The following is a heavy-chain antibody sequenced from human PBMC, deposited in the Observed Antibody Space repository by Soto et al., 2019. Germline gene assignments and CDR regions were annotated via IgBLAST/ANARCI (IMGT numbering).Heavy chain of an antibody. V-gene: IGHV3-74*01. CDR1: GFTFSTYW. D-gene: IGHD3-10*01. J-gene: IGHJ6*02. CDR3: ARDRWGGGRDMDA. CDR2: INSDGSST. Sequence: EVQLVESGGGLVQPGGSLRLSCAASGFTFSTYWIHWVRQAPGKGLVWVSRINSDGSSTNYADSVKGRFTISRDNAKNTLFLQMNSLRAEDTAVYYCARDRWGGGRDMDAWGQGTTVTVSS.